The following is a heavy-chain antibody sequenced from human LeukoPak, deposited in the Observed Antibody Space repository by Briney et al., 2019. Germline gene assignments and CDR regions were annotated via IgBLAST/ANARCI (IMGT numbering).Heavy chain of an antibody. CDR2: ISAYNGNT. CDR1: GYTFTSYG. Sequence: GASVKVSCKASGYTFTSYGISWVRQAPGQGLVWMGWISAYNGNTNYAQKLQGRVTMTTDTSTSTAYMELRSLRSDDTAVYYCARAFTYYDFWSGYPETVDFDYWGQGTLVTVSS. D-gene: IGHD3-3*01. CDR3: ARAFTYYDFWSGYPETVDFDY. V-gene: IGHV1-18*01. J-gene: IGHJ4*02.